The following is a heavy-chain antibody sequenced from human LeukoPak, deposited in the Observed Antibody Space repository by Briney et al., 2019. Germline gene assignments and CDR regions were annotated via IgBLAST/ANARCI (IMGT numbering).Heavy chain of an antibody. CDR3: AKLGAYTSTWYGFVDY. V-gene: IGHV5-51*01. CDR1: GYSFTNYW. D-gene: IGHD6-13*01. Sequence: GESLKISCKSSGYSFTNYWIGWVRQMPGKGLEWMGIIYPDDSDTRYSPSFQGQVTISVDKSISTAYLQWSGLKASDTAMYYCAKLGAYTSTWYGFVDYWGQGTLVTVSS. CDR2: IYPDDSDT. J-gene: IGHJ4*02.